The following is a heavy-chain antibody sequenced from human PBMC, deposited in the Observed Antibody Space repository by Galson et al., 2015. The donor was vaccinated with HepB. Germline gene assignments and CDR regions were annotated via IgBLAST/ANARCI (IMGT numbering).Heavy chain of an antibody. V-gene: IGHV3-11*06. Sequence: SLRLSCAASGFTFRDYYMSWIRQAPGMGLEWISYISGSGDFTNYADSVKGRFAISRDNTENSLYLQMNRLRVEDTAVYYCARGADYFDWWGQGTLVTVSS. J-gene: IGHJ4*02. CDR2: ISGSGDFT. CDR3: ARGADYFDW. CDR1: GFTFRDYY.